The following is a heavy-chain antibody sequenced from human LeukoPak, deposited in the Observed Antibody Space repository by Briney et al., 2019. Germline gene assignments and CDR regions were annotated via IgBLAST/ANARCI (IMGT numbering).Heavy chain of an antibody. CDR3: AREKYSSSYFDY. CDR1: GFTFGDYA. Sequence: PGRSLRLSCAASGFTFGDYAMHWVRQAPGKGLEWVSGISWNSDSIGYADSVKGRFTISRDNAKNSLYLQMNSLRAEDTAVYYCAREKYSSSYFDYWGQGTLVTVSS. CDR2: ISWNSDSI. D-gene: IGHD6-13*01. V-gene: IGHV3-9*01. J-gene: IGHJ4*02.